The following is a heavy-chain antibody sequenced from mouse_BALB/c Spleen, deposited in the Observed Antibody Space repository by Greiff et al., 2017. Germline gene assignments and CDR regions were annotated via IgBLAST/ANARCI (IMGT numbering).Heavy chain of an antibody. J-gene: IGHJ4*01. CDR2: IYPGGGYT. Sequence: QVQLQQSGAELVRPGTSVKISCKASGYTFTNYWLGWVKQRPGHGLEWIGDIYPGGGYTNYNEKFKGKATLTADTSSSTAYMQLSSLTSEDSAVYFCARGTVVAGDAMDYWGQGTSVTVSS. CDR3: ARGTVVAGDAMDY. D-gene: IGHD1-1*01. V-gene: IGHV1-63*02. CDR1: GYTFTNYW.